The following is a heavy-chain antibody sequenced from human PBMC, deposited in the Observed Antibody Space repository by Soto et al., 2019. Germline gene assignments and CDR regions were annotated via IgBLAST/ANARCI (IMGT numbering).Heavy chain of an antibody. CDR1: GFTFSTYA. CDR2: ISGSGDNT. CDR3: AKRRNPATTMTPVYYFDY. J-gene: IGHJ4*02. D-gene: IGHD4-17*01. V-gene: IGHV3-23*01. Sequence: HPGGSLRLSCAASGFTFSTYAMSWVRQVPGKGHEWVSGISGSGDNTYYADSVKGRFTISRDNSKSTLYLQMNSLRAEDTALYYCAKRRNPATTMTPVYYFDYWGQGALVTVSS.